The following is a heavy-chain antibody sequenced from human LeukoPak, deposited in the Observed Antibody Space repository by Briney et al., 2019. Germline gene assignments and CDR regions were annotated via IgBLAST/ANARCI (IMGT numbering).Heavy chain of an antibody. CDR1: GYTFTDYY. J-gene: IGHJ3*02. D-gene: IGHD5-18*01. CDR2: INPNSGGT. Sequence: GASVKVSCKASGYTFTDYYMHWVRQAPGQGLEWMGWINPNSGGTNYAQKFQGRVSMTRDTSASTAYMELSSLRSEDMAVYYCARGGRGYSYGGPRDDAFDIWGQGTMVTVSS. V-gene: IGHV1-2*02. CDR3: ARGGRGYSYGGPRDDAFDI.